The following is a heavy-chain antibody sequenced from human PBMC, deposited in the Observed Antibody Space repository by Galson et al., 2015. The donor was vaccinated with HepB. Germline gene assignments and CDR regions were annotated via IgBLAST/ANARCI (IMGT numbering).Heavy chain of an antibody. D-gene: IGHD3-10*01. CDR2: ISWSSDFT. Sequence: SLRLSCAASGFTFEDYAMHWVRQVPGKGLEWVSGISWSSDFTGYADSVRGRFTISRDNAKYFLYLQMNSLRPEDTALYYCAQDLTYYYGSGSYCVGMDVWGQGTTVTVSS. CDR3: AQDLTYYYGSGSYCVGMDV. V-gene: IGHV3-9*01. CDR1: GFTFEDYA. J-gene: IGHJ6*02.